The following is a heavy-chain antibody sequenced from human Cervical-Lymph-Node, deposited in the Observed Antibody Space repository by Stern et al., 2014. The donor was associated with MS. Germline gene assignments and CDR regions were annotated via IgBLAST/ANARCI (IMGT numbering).Heavy chain of an antibody. CDR3: ARRWAVAGTRLNWFDP. CDR2: INPSGGST. J-gene: IGHJ5*02. V-gene: IGHV1-46*03. CDR1: GYTFTSYY. Sequence: QVQLVQSGAEVKKPGDSVKVSCKASGYTFTSYYMHWVRQAPGKGLEWMGIINPSGGSTSYAQKFQGRVTMTRDTSTSTVYMELSSLRSEDTAVYYCARRWAVAGTRLNWFDPWGQGTLVTVSS. D-gene: IGHD6-19*01.